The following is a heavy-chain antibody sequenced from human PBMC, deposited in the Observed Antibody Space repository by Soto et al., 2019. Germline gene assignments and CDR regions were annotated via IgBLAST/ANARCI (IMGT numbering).Heavy chain of an antibody. CDR2: ISGSGGST. D-gene: IGHD2-15*01. V-gene: IGHV3-23*01. CDR1: GFTFSSYA. J-gene: IGHJ6*02. Sequence: GGSLRLSCAASGFTFSSYAMSWVRQAPGKGLEWVSAISGSGGSTYYADSVKGRFTISRDNSKNTLYLQMNSLRAEDTAVYYCAKAGYCSGGSCYFDYYYGMDVWGQGTTVTVSS. CDR3: AKAGYCSGGSCYFDYYYGMDV.